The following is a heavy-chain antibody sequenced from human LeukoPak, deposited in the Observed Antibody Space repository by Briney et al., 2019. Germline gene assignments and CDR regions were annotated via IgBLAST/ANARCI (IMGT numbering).Heavy chain of an antibody. Sequence: SETLSLTCAVSGYSISSGYYWGWIRQPPGKGLEWIGSIYHSGSTYYNPSLKSRVPISVHTPKNQFSLKLSSVTAADTAVYYCARRAGYYDSSGYRPPGRFYYWGQGTLVSVSS. J-gene: IGHJ4*02. D-gene: IGHD3-22*01. CDR3: ARRAGYYDSSGYRPPGRFYY. V-gene: IGHV4-38-2*01. CDR2: IYHSGST. CDR1: GYSISSGYY.